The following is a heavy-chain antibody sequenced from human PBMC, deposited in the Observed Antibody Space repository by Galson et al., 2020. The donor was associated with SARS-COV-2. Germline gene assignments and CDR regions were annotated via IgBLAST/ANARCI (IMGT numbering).Heavy chain of an antibody. CDR1: GYTLSSYY. Sequence: ASVKVSCKASGYTLSSYYMHWVRQAPGQGLEWMGIIDPSGGSASYSHKFQGRITMTRDTSTSTVYMELNSLTSDDTAVYYCARGRVSGGYWRQGTLVIVSS. CDR2: IDPSGGSA. CDR3: ARGRVSGGY. D-gene: IGHD1-26*01. V-gene: IGHV1-46*03. J-gene: IGHJ4*02.